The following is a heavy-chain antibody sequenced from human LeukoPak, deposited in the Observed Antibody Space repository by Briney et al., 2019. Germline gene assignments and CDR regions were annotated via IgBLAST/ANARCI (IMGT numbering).Heavy chain of an antibody. Sequence: GGSLRLSCAASGFTFSSYAMSWVRQAPGKGLEWVSAISGSGGSTYYADSVKGRFTISRDNSKNTLYLQMNSLRAEDTAVYYCAKTPHSGYDLGGDYDYWGQGTLVTVSS. CDR1: GFTFSSYA. CDR2: ISGSGGST. V-gene: IGHV3-23*01. D-gene: IGHD5-12*01. CDR3: AKTPHSGYDLGGDYDY. J-gene: IGHJ4*02.